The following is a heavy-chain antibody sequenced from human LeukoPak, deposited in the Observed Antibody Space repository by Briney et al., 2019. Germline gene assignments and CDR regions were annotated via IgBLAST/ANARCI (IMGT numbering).Heavy chain of an antibody. Sequence: PGGSLRLSCAASGFSFGGYGMHWVRQAPGKGLEWVAVIWYDGSDKYYGDSVKGRFSVSRDNSENRLYLQMNGLRAEDTAVYYCARCTGGSCVFDYWGQGTLVTVSS. V-gene: IGHV3-33*01. CDR1: GFSFGGYG. J-gene: IGHJ4*02. D-gene: IGHD2-8*02. CDR3: ARCTGGSCVFDY. CDR2: IWYDGSDK.